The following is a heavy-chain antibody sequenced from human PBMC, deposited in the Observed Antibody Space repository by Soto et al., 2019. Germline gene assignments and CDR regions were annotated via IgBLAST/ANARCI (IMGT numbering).Heavy chain of an antibody. Sequence: GGSLRLSCAASGFTFDDYAMHWVRQVLGKGLEWVSSISWNSGNIGYADSVKGRFTTSRDNAKNSLYLQMNSLRAEDTALHYCAIEKVGAESVHVFDIWGQGTMVTVSS. CDR1: GFTFDDYA. V-gene: IGHV3-9*01. CDR2: ISWNSGNI. D-gene: IGHD1-26*01. J-gene: IGHJ3*02. CDR3: AIEKVGAESVHVFDI.